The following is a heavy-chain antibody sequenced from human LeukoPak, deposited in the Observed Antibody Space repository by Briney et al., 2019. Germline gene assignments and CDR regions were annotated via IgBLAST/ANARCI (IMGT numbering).Heavy chain of an antibody. CDR1: GGSFSGYY. D-gene: IGHD6-19*01. CDR2: INHSGST. CDR3: ARSQWLLPLDY. J-gene: IGHJ4*02. Sequence: PSETLSLTCAVYGGSFSGYYWSWIRQPPGKGLEWIGEINHSGSTNYSPSLKGRVTISVDTSKNQFSLKLSSVTAADTAVYYCARSQWLLPLDYWGQGTLVTVSS. V-gene: IGHV4-34*01.